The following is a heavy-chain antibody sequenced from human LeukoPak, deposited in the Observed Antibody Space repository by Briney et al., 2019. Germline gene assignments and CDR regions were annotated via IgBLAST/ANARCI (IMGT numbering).Heavy chain of an antibody. V-gene: IGHV1-18*01. J-gene: IGHJ4*02. CDR2: ISAYNGNT. Sequence: ASVKVSCKASGGTFSSYAISWVRQAPGQGLEWMGWISAYNGNTNYAQKLQGRVTMTTDTSTSTAYMELRSLRSDDTAVYYCARDRTRSYDDYWGQGTLVTVSS. CDR3: ARDRTRSYDDY. CDR1: GGTFSSYA. D-gene: IGHD1-26*01.